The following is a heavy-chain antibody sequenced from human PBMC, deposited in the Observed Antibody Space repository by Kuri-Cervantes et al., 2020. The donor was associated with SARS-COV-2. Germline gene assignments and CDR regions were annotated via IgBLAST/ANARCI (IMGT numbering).Heavy chain of an antibody. CDR1: GFPVSRNY. V-gene: IGHV3-23*01. CDR2: ISGSGGST. D-gene: IGHD4-17*01. J-gene: IGHJ4*02. CDR3: AKLGSRRHYED. Sequence: SLNISCPVSGFPVSRNYMSWVRQAPGKGLEWISAISGSGGSTYYADSVKGRFTISRDNSKNTLYLQMNSLRAEDTAVYYCAKLGSRRHYEDWGQGTLVTVSS.